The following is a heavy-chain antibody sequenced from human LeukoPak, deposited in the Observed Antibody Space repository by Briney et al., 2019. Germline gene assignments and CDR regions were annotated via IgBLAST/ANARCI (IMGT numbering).Heavy chain of an antibody. V-gene: IGHV1-46*02. D-gene: IGHD1-26*01. CDR3: AREHSASALDS. Sequence: ASVKVFCKASGFAFDTYYMHWVRQAPGQGLEWMGILNPRGDSTTYAQKFQGRVTMTKDMSTGTFYLEVSSLRSEDTAVYYCAREHSASALDSWGQGTLVTVSS. CDR1: GFAFDTYY. CDR2: LNPRGDST. J-gene: IGHJ4*02.